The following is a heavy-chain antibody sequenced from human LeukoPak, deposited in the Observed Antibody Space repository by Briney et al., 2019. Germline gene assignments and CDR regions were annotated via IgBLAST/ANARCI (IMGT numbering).Heavy chain of an antibody. Sequence: PGGSLRLSCAASGFTFSNYAMHWVRQAPGKGLEWVAVISYDGSNKYYADSVKGRFTISRDNSKNTLYLQMNSLRAEDTAVYYCARGGSVYSSRGYFDFGGQGTLVTVSS. CDR1: GFTFSNYA. CDR3: ARGGSVYSSRGYFDF. CDR2: ISYDGSNK. D-gene: IGHD3-22*01. J-gene: IGHJ4*02. V-gene: IGHV3-30-3*01.